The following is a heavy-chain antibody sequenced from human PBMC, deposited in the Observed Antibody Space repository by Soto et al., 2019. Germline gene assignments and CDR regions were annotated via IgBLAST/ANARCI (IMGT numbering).Heavy chain of an antibody. CDR3: FGVLAATLDY. CDR2: LYYRGTT. CDR1: GGSIINGADY. D-gene: IGHD2-15*01. Sequence: SETLALTCSVSGGSIINGADYWTWIRQPPGRGLEWIGPLYYRGTTDYNPSLKSRVTISVDTSKNQLSLNVTSVTAADTAVYYCFGVLAATLDYWGQGTLVTVSS. V-gene: IGHV4-39*01. J-gene: IGHJ4*01.